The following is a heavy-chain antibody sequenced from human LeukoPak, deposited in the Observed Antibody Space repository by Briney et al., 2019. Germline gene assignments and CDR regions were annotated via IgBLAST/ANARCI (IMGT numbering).Heavy chain of an antibody. J-gene: IGHJ4*02. CDR1: GGSFSSYY. CDR3: AQTLEVSTITVHY. V-gene: IGHV4-34*01. Sequence: KPSETLSLTCTFYGGSFSSYYWSWVRRPPGKGLEWIGEINHSGSTTYNPSLRSRVTISVDTSKKHFSLKLTSVTAADTAVYFCAQTLEVSTITVHYWGQGTLVTVSS. CDR2: INHSGST. D-gene: IGHD2-8*02.